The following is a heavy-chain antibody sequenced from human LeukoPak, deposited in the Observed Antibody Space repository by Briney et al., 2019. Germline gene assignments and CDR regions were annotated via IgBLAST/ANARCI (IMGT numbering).Heavy chain of an antibody. D-gene: IGHD2-2*01. CDR1: GFTFSSYS. CDR3: AKAAIVVVPAAMYGDYLDY. CDR2: ISSSSSYI. J-gene: IGHJ4*02. V-gene: IGHV3-21*01. Sequence: PGGSLRLSCAASGFTFSSYSMNWVRQPPGKGLEWVSSISSSSSYIYYADSVKGRFTISRDNAKNSLYLQMNSLRAEDTAVYYCAKAAIVVVPAAMYGDYLDYWGQGTLVTVSS.